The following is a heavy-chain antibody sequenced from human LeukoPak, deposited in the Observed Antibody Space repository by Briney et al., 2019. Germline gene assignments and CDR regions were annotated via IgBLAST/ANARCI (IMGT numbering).Heavy chain of an antibody. CDR3: ARAVRSGSYLF. Sequence: SETLSLTCAVYGTSFSGYYWNWIRQPPGKGLEWIGEINHSGSTNYNPSLKSRVTISVDTSKNQFSLKLSSVTAADTAVYYCARAVRSGSYLFWGQGTLVTVSS. D-gene: IGHD1-26*01. J-gene: IGHJ4*02. CDR1: GTSFSGYY. V-gene: IGHV4-34*01. CDR2: INHSGST.